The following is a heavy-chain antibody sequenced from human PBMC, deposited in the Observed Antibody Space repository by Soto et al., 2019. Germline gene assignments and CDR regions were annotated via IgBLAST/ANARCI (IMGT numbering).Heavy chain of an antibody. CDR1: GGSISSGDYY. V-gene: IGHV4-30-4*01. CDR3: ASCEATPIYYGMDV. J-gene: IGHJ6*02. CDR2: IHYSGST. Sequence: QVQLQESGPGLVKPSQTLSLTCTVSGGSISSGDYYWNWIRQPPGKGLEWIGYIHYSGSTYYSPSLDGQTTISFDMSKYQCSLRLSSVTAEDTAVYYCASCEATPIYYGMDVWGQGTTVTVSS. D-gene: IGHD2-21*01.